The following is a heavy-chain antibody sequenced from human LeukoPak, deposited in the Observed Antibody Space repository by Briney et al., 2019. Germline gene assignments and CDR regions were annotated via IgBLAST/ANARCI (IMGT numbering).Heavy chain of an antibody. CDR2: IYYSGST. Sequence: SETLSLTCTVSGGSISSSSYYWGWIRQPPGKGLEWIGSIYYSGSTYYNPSLKSRVTISVDTSKNQFSLKLSSVTAADTAVYYCARLRVVVAAVDYWGQGTLVTVSS. J-gene: IGHJ4*02. CDR3: ARLRVVVAAVDY. V-gene: IGHV4-39*01. CDR1: GGSISSSSYY. D-gene: IGHD2-15*01.